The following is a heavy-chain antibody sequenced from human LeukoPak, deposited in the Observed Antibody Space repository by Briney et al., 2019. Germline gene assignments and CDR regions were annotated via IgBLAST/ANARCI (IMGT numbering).Heavy chain of an antibody. V-gene: IGHV3-11*04. D-gene: IGHD1-26*01. CDR1: GFTFSDYY. CDR3: ARVVEVGATSGADC. J-gene: IGHJ4*02. Sequence: GGSLRLSCAASGFTFSDYYMSWIRQAPGKGLEWVSYISSSGSTIYYADSVKGRFTISRDNAKNSLYLQMNSLRAEDTAVYYCARVVEVGATSGADCWGQGTLVTVSS. CDR2: ISSSGSTI.